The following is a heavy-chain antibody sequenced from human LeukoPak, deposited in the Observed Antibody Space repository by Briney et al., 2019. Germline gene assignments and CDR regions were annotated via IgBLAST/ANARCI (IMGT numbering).Heavy chain of an antibody. J-gene: IGHJ1*01. CDR1: GYTFTGYY. Sequence: ASVKVSCKASGYTFTGYYMHWVRQAPGQGLEWTGWINPNSGGTNYAQKFQGRVTMTRDTSISTAYMELSRLRSDDTAVYYCARGSDYDFWSGIRLGAEYFQHWGQGTLVTVSS. D-gene: IGHD3-3*01. V-gene: IGHV1-2*02. CDR2: INPNSGGT. CDR3: ARGSDYDFWSGIRLGAEYFQH.